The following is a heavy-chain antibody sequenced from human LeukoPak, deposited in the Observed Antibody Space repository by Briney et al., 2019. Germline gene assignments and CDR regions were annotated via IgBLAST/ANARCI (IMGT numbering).Heavy chain of an antibody. D-gene: IGHD4-23*01. CDR3: ARDYGGNSDY. V-gene: IGHV3-21*01. CDR1: GFTFSNAW. CDR2: ITISSRYI. J-gene: IGHJ4*02. Sequence: GGSLRLSCAASGFTFSNAWMSWVRQAPGKGLEWVSSITISSRYIYHADSVKGRFTISRDNAKNSLYLQMNSLRAEDTAVYYCARDYGGNSDYWGQGTLVTVSS.